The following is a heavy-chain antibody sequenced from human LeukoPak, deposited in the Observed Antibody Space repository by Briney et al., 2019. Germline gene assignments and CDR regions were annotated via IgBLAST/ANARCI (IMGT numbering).Heavy chain of an antibody. J-gene: IGHJ4*02. D-gene: IGHD5-24*01. V-gene: IGHV3-48*01. CDR2: ISSSDGTI. Sequence: GGSLRLSCAASGFTFSSYTMSWVRQAPGKGLEWVSYISSSDGTIYYADSVKGRFTISRNNAKNSLYLQMDSLRAEDTAVYYCARGYGYTFDYWGQGTLVTVSS. CDR3: ARGYGYTFDY. CDR1: GFTFSSYT.